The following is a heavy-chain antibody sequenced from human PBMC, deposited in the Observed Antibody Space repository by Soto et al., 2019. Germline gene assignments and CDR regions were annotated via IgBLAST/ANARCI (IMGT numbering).Heavy chain of an antibody. CDR1: GFSLSTSGVG. CDR2: IYWDDDK. Sequence: QITLKESGPTLVKPTQTLTLTCTFSGFSLSTSGVGVAWIRQPPGKALEWLALIYWDDDKRYSPSLKSRLTITKDTCKNQVVLTITNMDPGDTATYYCAHSRKSYYDILTGYNYWGQGTLVTVSS. V-gene: IGHV2-5*02. D-gene: IGHD3-9*01. J-gene: IGHJ4*02. CDR3: AHSRKSYYDILTGYNY.